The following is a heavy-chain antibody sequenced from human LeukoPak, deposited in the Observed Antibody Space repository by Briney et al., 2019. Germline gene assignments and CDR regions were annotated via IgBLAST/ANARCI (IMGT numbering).Heavy chain of an antibody. CDR2: IYYSGST. V-gene: IGHV4-59*08. Sequence: PSETLSLTCTVSGGSISSYYWSWIRQPPGKGLQWIGYIYYSGSTNYNPSLKSRVTISVDTSKNQFSLKLSSVTAADTAVYYCACAGLRTWFDPWGQGTLVTVSS. CDR1: GGSISSYY. CDR3: ACAGLRTWFDP. J-gene: IGHJ5*02. D-gene: IGHD1-14*01.